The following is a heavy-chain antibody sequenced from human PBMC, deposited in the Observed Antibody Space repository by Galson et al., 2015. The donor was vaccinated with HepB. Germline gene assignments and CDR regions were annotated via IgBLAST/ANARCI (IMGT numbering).Heavy chain of an antibody. Sequence: SLRLSCAASGFSFSSFVMHWVRQAPGKGLQWVALISHDGTRKYYADAVKGRFTMSRDNFKNTLFLQMSSLRPEDTAVYYCARSGNPDILTGLDYWGQGALVPVSS. CDR3: ARSGNPDILTGLDY. CDR1: GFSFSSFV. J-gene: IGHJ4*02. CDR2: ISHDGTRK. D-gene: IGHD3-9*01. V-gene: IGHV3-30-3*01.